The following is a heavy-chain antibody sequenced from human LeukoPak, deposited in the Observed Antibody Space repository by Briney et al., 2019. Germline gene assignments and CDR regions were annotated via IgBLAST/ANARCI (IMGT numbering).Heavy chain of an antibody. D-gene: IGHD3-22*01. CDR1: GGSISPYY. Sequence: PSETLSLTCTVFGGSISPYYWSWIRQPPGKGLEWIGYIYYSGSTSYNPSLKSRVTISVDTSKNQFSLKLSSVTAADTAVYYCARHQVAGYYDSSGYYYLYYFDYWGQGTLVTVSS. V-gene: IGHV4-59*08. CDR2: IYYSGST. CDR3: ARHQVAGYYDSSGYYYLYYFDY. J-gene: IGHJ4*02.